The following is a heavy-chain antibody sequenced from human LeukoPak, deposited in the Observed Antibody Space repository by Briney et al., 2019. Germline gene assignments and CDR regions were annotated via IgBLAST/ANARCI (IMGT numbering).Heavy chain of an antibody. CDR3: ARGRAAAGYYGMDV. Sequence: SQTLSLTCAVPGGSISSGGYSWSWIRQPPGKGLEWIGYIYHSGSTYYDPSLKSRVTISVDRSKNQFSLKLSSVTAADTAVYYCARGRAAAGYYGMDVWGKGTTVTVSS. D-gene: IGHD6-13*01. CDR1: GGSISSGGYS. CDR2: IYHSGST. V-gene: IGHV4-30-2*01. J-gene: IGHJ6*04.